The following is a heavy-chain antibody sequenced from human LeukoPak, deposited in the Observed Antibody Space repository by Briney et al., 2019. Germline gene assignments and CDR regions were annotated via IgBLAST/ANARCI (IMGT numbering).Heavy chain of an antibody. V-gene: IGHV5-51*01. D-gene: IGHD3-10*01. CDR2: IYPGDSDT. CDR1: GYSFTSYW. J-gene: IGHJ4*02. CDR3: ATQHGSYGSGSYFDY. Sequence: GESLKISCKGSGYSFTSYWIGWVRQMPGKGLEWMGIIYPGDSDTRYSPSFQGQVTISADKSISTAYLQWSSLKASDTAMYYCATQHGSYGSGSYFDYWGQGTLVTVSS.